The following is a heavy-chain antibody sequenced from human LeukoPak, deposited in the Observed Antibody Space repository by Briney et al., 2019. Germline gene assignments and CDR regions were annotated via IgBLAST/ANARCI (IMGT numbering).Heavy chain of an antibody. J-gene: IGHJ4*02. Sequence: GGSLRLSCAASGFTFSNYAMMWVRQAPGKRLEWVSSITGSGDGTYYADSARGRFTISRDNPENTLYLQLNSLRADDTAVYFCVKGFVHPTYYFDYWGQGTLVTVSS. CDR3: VKGFVHPTYYFDY. V-gene: IGHV3-23*01. CDR1: GFTFSNYA. CDR2: ITGSGDGT. D-gene: IGHD3-10*01.